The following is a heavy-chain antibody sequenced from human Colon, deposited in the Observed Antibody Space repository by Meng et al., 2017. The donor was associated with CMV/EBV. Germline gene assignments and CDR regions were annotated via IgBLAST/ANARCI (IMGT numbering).Heavy chain of an antibody. CDR3: ARAGDVVEVSDPLREKNYYYGMDV. D-gene: IGHD2-2*01. CDR1: GFTSSPYA. CDR2: ISFDGRTK. V-gene: IGHV3-30*04. J-gene: IGHJ6*02. Sequence: GESLKISCAASGFTSSPYAMHWIRQTPGKGLEWVALISFDGRTKYNTDSVNGRFTVSRDSSKNTVYLQMNRLRGEDTAVYYCARAGDVVEVSDPLREKNYYYGMDVWGQGTTVTVSS.